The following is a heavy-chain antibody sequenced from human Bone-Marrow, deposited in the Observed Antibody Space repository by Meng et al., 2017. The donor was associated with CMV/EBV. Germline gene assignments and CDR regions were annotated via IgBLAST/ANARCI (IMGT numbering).Heavy chain of an antibody. J-gene: IGHJ4*02. CDR2: IRYDEKNE. D-gene: IGHD2-2*01. Sequence: GGSLRLSCAASGFTFSTYGMHWVRQAPGKGLEWVAFIRYDEKNEYYADSVKGRFTISRDNSKNTLYLQMNSLRAEDTAVYYCARGGGVVVPAAPFDYWGQRTLVTVSS. V-gene: IGHV3-30*02. CDR3: ARGGGVVVPAAPFDY. CDR1: GFTFSTYG.